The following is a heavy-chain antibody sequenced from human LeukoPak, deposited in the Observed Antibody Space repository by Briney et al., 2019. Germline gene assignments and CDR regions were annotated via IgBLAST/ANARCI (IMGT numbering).Heavy chain of an antibody. CDR3: AKDALDTVAQVSLFYYYYGMDV. CDR2: ISYDGSNK. Sequence: GGSLRLSCAASRFTFSSYGMHWVRQAPGKGQEWVAVISYDGSNKYYADSVKGRFTISRDNSKNTLYLQMNSLRAEDTAVYYCAKDALDTVAQVSLFYYYYGMDVWGQGTTVTVSS. V-gene: IGHV3-30*18. J-gene: IGHJ6*02. D-gene: IGHD6-19*01. CDR1: RFTFSSYG.